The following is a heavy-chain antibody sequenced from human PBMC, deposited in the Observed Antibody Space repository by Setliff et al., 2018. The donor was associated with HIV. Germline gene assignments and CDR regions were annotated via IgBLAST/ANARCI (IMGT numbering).Heavy chain of an antibody. D-gene: IGHD3-3*01. J-gene: IGHJ2*01. CDR2: IYHSRST. CDR1: GYSIRSGYY. V-gene: IGHV4-38-2*01. Sequence: PSETLSLTCAVSGYSIRSGYYWGWFRQPPGKGLEWIGSIYHSRSTYYNPSLKNRFTISVDTSKNQFSLKLSSVTAADTAVYYCARRHGFWSGSNSNWYFDLWGRGTLVTVSS. CDR3: ARRHGFWSGSNSNWYFDL.